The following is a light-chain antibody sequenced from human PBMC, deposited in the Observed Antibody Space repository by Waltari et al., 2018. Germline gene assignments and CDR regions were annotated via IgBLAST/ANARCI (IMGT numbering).Light chain of an antibody. Sequence: DIXMTQSPSSLXASVGDRVTITCQASQDISNYLNWYQQKPGKAPKLLIYDASNLETGVPSRFSGSGSGTDFTFTISSLQPEDIATYYCQQYDNLPPLTXGGGTKVEIK. CDR1: QDISNY. CDR2: DAS. J-gene: IGKJ4*01. V-gene: IGKV1-33*01. CDR3: QQYDNLPPLT.